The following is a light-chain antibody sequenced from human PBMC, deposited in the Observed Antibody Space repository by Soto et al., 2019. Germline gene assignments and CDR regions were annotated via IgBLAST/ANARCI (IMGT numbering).Light chain of an antibody. CDR2: DAS. CDR3: QQYDNLPLT. J-gene: IGKJ4*01. Sequence: IQMTQSPSSLSASVGDRVTITCQASQDISNYLNWYQQKPGKAPKLLIYDASNLETGVPSRFSGSGSGTDFTFTISSLQPEDSATYYCQQYDNLPLTVGGGTKVEIK. CDR1: QDISNY. V-gene: IGKV1-33*01.